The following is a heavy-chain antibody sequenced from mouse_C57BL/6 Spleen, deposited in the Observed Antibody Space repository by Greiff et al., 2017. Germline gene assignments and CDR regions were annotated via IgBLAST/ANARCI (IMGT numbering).Heavy chain of an antibody. CDR3: AILRQGPYYARDY. J-gene: IGHJ4*01. CDR1: GFTFSSYA. V-gene: IGHV5-4*03. CDR2: ISDGGSYT. Sequence: EVKLIESGGGLVKPGGSLKLSCAASGFTFSSYAMSWVRQTPEKRLEWVATISDGGSYTYYPDNVKGRFTISRDNAKNNLYLQMSHLKSEDTAMYYCAILRQGPYYARDYWGQGTPVTVSS. D-gene: IGHD2-4*01.